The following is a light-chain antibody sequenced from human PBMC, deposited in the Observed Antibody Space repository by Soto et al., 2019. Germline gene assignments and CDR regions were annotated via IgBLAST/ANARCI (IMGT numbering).Light chain of an antibody. Sequence: EIVLTQSPGTLSLSPGERATLSCRASQSVSSYLAWYQQKPGQAPRLLIYGASSRATGIPDRFSGGGSGTDFTLTISRLEAEDFAVYHCQQYGSSVSLGGGTKVEIK. CDR1: QSVSSY. CDR2: GAS. J-gene: IGKJ4*01. V-gene: IGKV3-20*01. CDR3: QQYGSSVS.